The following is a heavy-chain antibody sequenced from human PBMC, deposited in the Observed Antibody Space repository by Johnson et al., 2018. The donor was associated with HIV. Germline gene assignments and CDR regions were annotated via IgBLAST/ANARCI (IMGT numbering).Heavy chain of an antibody. CDR3: SKEVI. J-gene: IGHJ3*02. CDR1: GFTFSGYA. Sequence: QVQLVESGGGVVQPGGSLRLSCEVSGFTFSGYAMHWVRQAPAKGLEWVAVISYDGSDKYYAASVKGRFTISRDSSKNTLYLQMNSLRAGDTAVYFCSKEVIWGQGTMVTVSS. CDR2: ISYDGSDK. V-gene: IGHV3-30-3*02.